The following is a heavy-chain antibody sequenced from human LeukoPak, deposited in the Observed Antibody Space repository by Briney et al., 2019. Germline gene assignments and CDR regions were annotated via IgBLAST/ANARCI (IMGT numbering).Heavy chain of an antibody. CDR3: ARIGPYSGWYMGYFDY. V-gene: IGHV1-46*01. J-gene: IGHJ4*02. Sequence: ASVTVSCKASGYTFTSYYMHWVRQAPGQGLEWMGIINPSGGSTSYAQKFQGRVTMTRDMSTSTVYMELSSLRSEDTAVYYCARIGPYSGWYMGYFDYWGQGTLVTVSS. CDR2: INPSGGST. CDR1: GYTFTSYY. D-gene: IGHD6-19*01.